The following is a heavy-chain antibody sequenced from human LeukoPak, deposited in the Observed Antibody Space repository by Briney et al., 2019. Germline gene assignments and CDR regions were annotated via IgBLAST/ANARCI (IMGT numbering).Heavy chain of an antibody. D-gene: IGHD2-15*01. CDR3: ASGGADCSGGSCYSVYYYGMDV. V-gene: IGHV1-18*01. CDR2: ISAYNGNT. Sequence: ASVKVSCKASGYTFTSYGISWVRQAPGQGLEWMGWISAYNGNTNYAQKLQGRVTMTTDTSTSTAYMELRSLRSDDTAVYYCASGGADCSGGSCYSVYYYGMDVWGQGTTVTVSS. J-gene: IGHJ6*02. CDR1: GYTFTSYG.